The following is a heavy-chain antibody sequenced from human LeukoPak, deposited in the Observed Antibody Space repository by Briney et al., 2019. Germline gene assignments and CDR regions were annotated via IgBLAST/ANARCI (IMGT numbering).Heavy chain of an antibody. CDR1: RFIFGAYA. D-gene: IGHD1-1*01. CDR2: VSVSGTTT. Sequence: PGGSLRLSCAASRFIFGAYAMNWVRQAPGKGLEWVSTVSVSGTTTFYADSVKGRFTISRDNSKKMLYLQMISLRAEDTAVYYCAKARNAHYAYNDAFVIWGQGTMVTVSS. V-gene: IGHV3-23*01. CDR3: AKARNAHYAYNDAFVI. J-gene: IGHJ3*02.